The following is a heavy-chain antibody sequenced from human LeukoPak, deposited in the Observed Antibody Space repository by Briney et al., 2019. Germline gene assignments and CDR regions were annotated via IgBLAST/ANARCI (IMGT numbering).Heavy chain of an antibody. V-gene: IGHV4-59*12. CDR2: IYYSGST. CDR3: ASSDTAMAPFDY. J-gene: IGHJ4*02. CDR1: GGSISSYY. D-gene: IGHD5-18*01. Sequence: PSETLSLTCTVSGGSISSYYWSWIRQPPGKGLEWIGYIYYSGSTNYNPSLKSRVTISVDTSKNQFSLKLSSVTAADTAVYYCASSDTAMAPFDYWGQGTLVTVSS.